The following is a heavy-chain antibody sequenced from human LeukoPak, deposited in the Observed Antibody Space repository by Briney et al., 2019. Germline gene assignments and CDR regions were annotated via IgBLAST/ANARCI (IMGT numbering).Heavy chain of an antibody. CDR1: GFTFSSYR. J-gene: IGHJ4*02. CDR3: AKDRLWFVELLPPVDY. V-gene: IGHV3-7*01. CDR2: IKQDGGEK. D-gene: IGHD3-10*01. Sequence: QSGGSLRLSCTASGFTFSSYRMSWVRQAPGKGPEWVANIKQDGGEKYYVDSVKGRFTISRDNAKNSLYLQMNSLRAEDTAVYYCAKDRLWFVELLPPVDYWGQGTLVTVSS.